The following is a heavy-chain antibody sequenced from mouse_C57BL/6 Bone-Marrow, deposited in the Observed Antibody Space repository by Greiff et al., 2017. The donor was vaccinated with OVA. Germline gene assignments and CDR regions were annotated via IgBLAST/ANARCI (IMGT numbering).Heavy chain of an antibody. V-gene: IGHV1-81*01. Sequence: QVQLQQSGAELARPGASVKLSCKASGYTFTSYGISWVKQRTGQGLEWIGEIYPRSGNTYYNEKFKGKATLTADKSSSTAYMELRSLTSEDSAVYFCAREEIYYDYDDAYRFAYWGQGTLVTVSA. CDR1: GYTFTSYG. D-gene: IGHD2-4*01. J-gene: IGHJ3*01. CDR2: IYPRSGNT. CDR3: AREEIYYDYDDAYRFAY.